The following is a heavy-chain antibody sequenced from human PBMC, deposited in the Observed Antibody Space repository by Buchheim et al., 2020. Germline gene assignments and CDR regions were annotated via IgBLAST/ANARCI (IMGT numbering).Heavy chain of an antibody. CDR3: TRYGTTGVSRWFDP. V-gene: IGHV3-23*01. Sequence: EVQLLQSGGGFVQPGGSLRLSCAASGFTFSSYAMSWVRQAPGKGLEWVSVIGSDSGGIRYADSVKGRFAISRDNSRNILYIQMDSLRAEDTAAYFCTRYGTTGVSRWFDPWGQGT. J-gene: IGHJ5*02. CDR1: GFTFSSYA. D-gene: IGHD7-27*01. CDR2: IGSDSGGI.